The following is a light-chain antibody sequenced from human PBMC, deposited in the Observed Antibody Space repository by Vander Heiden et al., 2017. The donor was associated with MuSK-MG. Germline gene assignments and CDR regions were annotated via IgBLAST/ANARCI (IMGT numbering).Light chain of an antibody. Sequence: DIVMTQSPDSLSVSLGGRDNINCKASQSLFHSDNSKDFLAWYHQKPGQPPKLLMSWASTRESGVPDRFSGSGSGTDFTLTISSLQAEDVAVYYCQQDLSAPLTFGPGTIVDIK. CDR3: QQDLSAPLT. V-gene: IGKV4-1*01. CDR1: QSLFHSDNSKDF. CDR2: WAS. J-gene: IGKJ3*01.